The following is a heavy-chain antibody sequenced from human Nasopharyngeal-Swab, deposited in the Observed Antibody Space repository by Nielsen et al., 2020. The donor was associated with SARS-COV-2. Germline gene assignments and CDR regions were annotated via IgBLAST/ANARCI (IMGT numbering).Heavy chain of an antibody. CDR3: ARDIPPVTGDDHDAFDI. D-gene: IGHD7-27*01. J-gene: IGHJ3*02. CDR2: IWYDGSNK. CDR1: GFTFSDYG. Sequence: GESLKISCAASGFTFSDYGMHWVRQDPGKGLEWVAVIWYDGSNKYYADSVKGRFTISIDNSKNTLYLKMNSLRAEDTAVYYCARDIPPVTGDDHDAFDIWGQGTMVTVSS. V-gene: IGHV3-33*08.